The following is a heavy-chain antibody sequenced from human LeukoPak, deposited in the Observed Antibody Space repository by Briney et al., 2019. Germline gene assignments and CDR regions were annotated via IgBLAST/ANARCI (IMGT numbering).Heavy chain of an antibody. J-gene: IGHJ6*02. D-gene: IGHD3-9*01. CDR2: IIPILGIA. Sequence: GASVTVSCTASGGTFSIYAISWVRQAPGQGLEWMGRIIPILGIANYAQKFQGRVTITADKSTSTAYMELSSLRSEDTAVYYCASSSFDWLPDYYYGMDVWGQGTTVTVSS. CDR1: GGTFSIYA. V-gene: IGHV1-69*04. CDR3: ASSSFDWLPDYYYGMDV.